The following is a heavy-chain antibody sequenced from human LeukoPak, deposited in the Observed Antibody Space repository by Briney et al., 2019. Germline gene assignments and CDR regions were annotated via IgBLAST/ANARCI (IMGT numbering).Heavy chain of an antibody. Sequence: GGSLRRYCAASGFTFSSYAMSWVRQAPGKGLEWVSAISGSGGSTYYADSVKGRFTISRDNSKNTLYLQMNSLRAEDTAVYYCAKGPPLVDTAVNFDYWGQGTLVTVSS. J-gene: IGHJ4*02. D-gene: IGHD5-18*01. CDR2: ISGSGGST. CDR1: GFTFSSYA. CDR3: AKGPPLVDTAVNFDY. V-gene: IGHV3-23*01.